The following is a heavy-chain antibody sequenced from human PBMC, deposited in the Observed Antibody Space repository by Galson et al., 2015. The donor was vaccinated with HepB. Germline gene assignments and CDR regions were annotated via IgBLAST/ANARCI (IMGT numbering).Heavy chain of an antibody. Sequence: QSGAEVKKPGESLRISCKGSGYSFTSYWISWVRQMPGKGLEWMGRIDPSDSYTNYSPSFQGHVTISADKSISTAYLQWSSLKASDTAMYYCARHQEIYSGYEYNWFDPWGQGTLVTVSS. V-gene: IGHV5-10-1*01. CDR3: ARHQEIYSGYEYNWFDP. CDR2: IDPSDSYT. CDR1: GYSFTSYW. D-gene: IGHD5-12*01. J-gene: IGHJ5*02.